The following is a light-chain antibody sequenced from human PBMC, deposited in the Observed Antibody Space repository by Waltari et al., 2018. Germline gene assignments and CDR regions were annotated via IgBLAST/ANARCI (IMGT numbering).Light chain of an antibody. Sequence: TVVTQEPSFSVTPGAAVTLTCCLNCCSVAATHSSGWYQQTPGQSPHTLIYNTNVRSSGVPGRFSGSILGNKAALTITGAQADDEADYYCVLYMGSGWVFGGGTRLTVL. J-gene: IGLJ3*02. CDR1: CCSVAATHS. V-gene: IGLV8-61*01. CDR3: VLYMGSGWV. CDR2: NTN.